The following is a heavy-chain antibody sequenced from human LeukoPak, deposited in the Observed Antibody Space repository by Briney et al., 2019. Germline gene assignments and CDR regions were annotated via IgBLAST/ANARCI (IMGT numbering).Heavy chain of an antibody. CDR3: ARDFTAADPYYLDY. J-gene: IGHJ4*02. Sequence: GGSLRLSCAASGFTFSSYSMNWVRQAPGKGLEWVSSISSSSSYIYYADSVKGRFTISRDNAKNSLYLQMSSLRAEDTAVYYCARDFTAADPYYLDYWGQGTLVTVSS. V-gene: IGHV3-21*01. D-gene: IGHD6-13*01. CDR2: ISSSSSYI. CDR1: GFTFSSYS.